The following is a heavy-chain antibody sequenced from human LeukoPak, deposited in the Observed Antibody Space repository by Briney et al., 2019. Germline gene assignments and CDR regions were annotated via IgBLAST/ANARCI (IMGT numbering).Heavy chain of an antibody. D-gene: IGHD6-13*01. J-gene: IGHJ6*02. CDR3: ARDSSSSSWWTDYYYYGMDV. CDR1: GGSISSGGYS. V-gene: IGHV4-30-2*01. Sequence: PSQTLSLTCAVSGGSISSGGYSWSWIRQPPGKGLEWIGYIYHSGSTYYNPSLKSRVTISVDRSKNQFSLKLSSVTAEDTAVYYCARDSSSSSWWTDYYYYGMDVWGQGTTVTVSS. CDR2: IYHSGST.